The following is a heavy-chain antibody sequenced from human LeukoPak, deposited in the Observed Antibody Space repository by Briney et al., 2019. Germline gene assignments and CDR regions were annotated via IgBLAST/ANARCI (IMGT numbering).Heavy chain of an antibody. V-gene: IGHV1-69*04. D-gene: IGHD4-17*01. J-gene: IGHJ4*02. CDR2: IIPIFGIA. Sequence: ASVKVSCKASGGTFSSYAISWVRQAPGQGLEWMGRIIPIFGIANYAQKSQGRVTITADKSTSTAYMELSSLRSEDTAVYYCARDATTVTTLGYWGQGTLVTVSS. CDR1: GGTFSSYA. CDR3: ARDATTVTTLGY.